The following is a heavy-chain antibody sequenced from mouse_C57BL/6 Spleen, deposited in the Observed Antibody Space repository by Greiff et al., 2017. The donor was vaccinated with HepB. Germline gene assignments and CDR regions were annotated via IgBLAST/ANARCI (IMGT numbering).Heavy chain of an antibody. CDR2: ISSGGSYT. D-gene: IGHD2-4*01. CDR1: GFTFSSYG. CDR3: ASLYYDSRYFDV. J-gene: IGHJ1*03. Sequence: EVKVVESGGDLVKPGGSLKLSCAASGFTFSSYGMSWVRQTPDKRLEWVATISSGGSYTYYPDSVKGRFTIFRDNAKNTLYLQMSSLKSEDTAMYYCASLYYDSRYFDVWGTGTTVTVSS. V-gene: IGHV5-6*01.